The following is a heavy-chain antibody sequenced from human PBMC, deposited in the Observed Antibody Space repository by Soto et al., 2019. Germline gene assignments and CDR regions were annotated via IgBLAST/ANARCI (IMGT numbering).Heavy chain of an antibody. Sequence: SETLSLTCTVSGGSINSYYWSWIRQPPGKGLEWIGYIYYSGSTNYNPSLKSRVTISVDTSKNQFSLKLSSVTAADTAVYYCARHSFIVGAKYYFDYWGQGTLVTVSS. D-gene: IGHD1-26*01. CDR3: ARHSFIVGAKYYFDY. V-gene: IGHV4-59*08. CDR1: GGSINSYY. J-gene: IGHJ4*02. CDR2: IYYSGST.